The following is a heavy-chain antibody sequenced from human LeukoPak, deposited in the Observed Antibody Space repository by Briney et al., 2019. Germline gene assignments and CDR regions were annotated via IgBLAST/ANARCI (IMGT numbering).Heavy chain of an antibody. V-gene: IGHV1-2*02. Sequence: ASVKVSCKASGFTLTGYYMHWVRQAPGQGLEWMGWINPNSGGTNYARKFQGRVTMTRDTSISTAYMELSRLISNDTAVYYCAREEGYGDFFDVYWGQGTLVTVSS. CDR3: AREEGYGDFFDVY. CDR1: GFTLTGYY. J-gene: IGHJ4*02. CDR2: INPNSGGT. D-gene: IGHD4-17*01.